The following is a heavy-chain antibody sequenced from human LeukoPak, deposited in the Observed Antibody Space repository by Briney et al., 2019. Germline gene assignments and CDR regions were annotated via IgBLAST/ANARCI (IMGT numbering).Heavy chain of an antibody. J-gene: IGHJ6*02. V-gene: IGHV3-11*01. CDR1: GFTYSDYY. CDR2: ISSSGSTI. D-gene: IGHD6-13*01. Sequence: GGSLTLSCASSGFTYSDYYMSWIRQAPGKGLEGVSYISSSGSTIYYADSVKGRFTISRDNAKNSLYLQMNSLRAEDTAVYYCARDSSSWYYYGMDVWGQGTTVTVSS. CDR3: ARDSSSWYYYGMDV.